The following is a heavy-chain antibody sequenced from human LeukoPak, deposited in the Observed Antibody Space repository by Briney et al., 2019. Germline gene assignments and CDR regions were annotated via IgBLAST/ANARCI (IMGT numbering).Heavy chain of an antibody. J-gene: IGHJ4*02. CDR3: ARASHGYNDY. Sequence: SQTLSLTCAISGDSVSSNSAAWIWIRQSPSSGLEWLGRTYYRSKWYNDYAVSVRSRITINPDTSNNHFSLQLSSVTPEDTAVYYCARASHGYNDYWGQGTLVTVSS. V-gene: IGHV6-1*01. CDR1: GDSVSSNSAA. D-gene: IGHD5-18*01. CDR2: TYYRSKWYN.